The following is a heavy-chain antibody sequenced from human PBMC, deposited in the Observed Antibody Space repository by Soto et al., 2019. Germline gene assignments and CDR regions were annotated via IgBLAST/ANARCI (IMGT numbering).Heavy chain of an antibody. J-gene: IGHJ4*02. CDR1: GGTSNNNA. CDR2: IVPVFGTA. V-gene: IGHV1-69*13. Sequence: SVKVSCKASGGTSNNNANSWVRQAPGQGLEWMGGIVPVFGTANYAQKFRGRVRITADDSTRTLNMELSSLRSDDTAVYYCATLQGSGTYYDDDYWGQGTLVTVSS. D-gene: IGHD3-10*01. CDR3: ATLQGSGTYYDDDY.